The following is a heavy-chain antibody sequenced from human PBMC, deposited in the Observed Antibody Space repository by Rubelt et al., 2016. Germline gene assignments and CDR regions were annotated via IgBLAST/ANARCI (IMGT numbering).Heavy chain of an antibody. CDR2: IDPSDSYT. J-gene: IGHJ4*02. CDR1: GYSFTSYW. Sequence: EVQLVQSGAEVKKPGESLRISCKGSGYSFTSYWISWVRQMPGKGLEWMGRIDPSDSYTNYSPAVQAQVTISACKSISTAYLQWSSLKASDTAMYYCAIYDFWSGYYLDYWGQGTLVTVSS. D-gene: IGHD3-3*01. V-gene: IGHV5-10-1*03. CDR3: AIYDFWSGYYLDY.